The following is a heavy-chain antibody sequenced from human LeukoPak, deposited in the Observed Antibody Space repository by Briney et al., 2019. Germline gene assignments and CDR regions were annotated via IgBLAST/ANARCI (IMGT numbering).Heavy chain of an antibody. CDR1: GFPFRSFSMN. V-gene: IGHV4-39*01. D-gene: IGHD6-6*01. Sequence: GSLRLSCVASGFPFRSFSMNWVRQAPGKGLEWIGSIYYSGSTYYNPSLKSRVTISEDTSKNQFSLKLNSVTAADTAVYYCARHRIAARGSFDYWGQGTLVTVSS. CDR3: ARHRIAARGSFDY. CDR2: IYYSGST. J-gene: IGHJ4*02.